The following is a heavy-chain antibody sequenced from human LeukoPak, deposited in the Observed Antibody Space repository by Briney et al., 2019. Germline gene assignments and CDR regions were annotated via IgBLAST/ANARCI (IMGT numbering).Heavy chain of an antibody. CDR1: GGSFSGYY. CDR3: ARGGWFGDLFLWFDP. V-gene: IGHV4-34*01. Sequence: PSETLSLTCAVYGGSFSGYYWSWIRQPPGKGLEWIGEINHSGSTNYNPSLKSRVTISVDTSKNQFSLKLSSVTAADTAVYYCARGGWFGDLFLWFDPWGQGTLVTVSS. D-gene: IGHD3-10*01. J-gene: IGHJ5*02. CDR2: INHSGST.